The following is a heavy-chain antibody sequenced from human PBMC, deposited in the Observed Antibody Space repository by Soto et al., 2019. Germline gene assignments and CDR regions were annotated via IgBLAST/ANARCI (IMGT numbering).Heavy chain of an antibody. CDR2: ITSNTA. Sequence: GGSLRLSCAASGFPFSIYIMNWVRQAPGKGLEWVSTITSNTAYYADSVKGRFSTSRVNSKNTLYLQMDGLRVEDTAVYYCTKEVNYDFWNHFGMDGWGRGTTVTVSS. CDR1: GFPFSIYI. J-gene: IGHJ6*02. V-gene: IGHV3-23*01. D-gene: IGHD3-3*01. CDR3: TKEVNYDFWNHFGMDG.